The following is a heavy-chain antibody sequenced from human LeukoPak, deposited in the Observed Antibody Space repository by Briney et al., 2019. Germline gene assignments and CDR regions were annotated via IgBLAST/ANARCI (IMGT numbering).Heavy chain of an antibody. D-gene: IGHD2-2*01. V-gene: IGHV4-4*09. CDR3: AREVPLVPAASLFAPLYYYYMDV. Sequence: SETLTLTCTVSGGCISSYYWSWIRQPPGKGLEWIGYIYTSGSTNYNPSLKSRVTISVDTSKNQFSLKLSSVTAADTAVYYCAREVPLVPAASLFAPLYYYYMDVWGKGTTVTVSS. CDR2: IYTSGST. CDR1: GGCISSYY. J-gene: IGHJ6*03.